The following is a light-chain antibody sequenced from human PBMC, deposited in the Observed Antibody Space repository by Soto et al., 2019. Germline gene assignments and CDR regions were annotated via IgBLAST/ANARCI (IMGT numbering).Light chain of an antibody. J-gene: IGKJ1*01. CDR3: QQYINAPQT. Sequence: DIVMTQSPDSLAVSLGERATINCKSSQSVLYSPNNKNYLAWYQQKPGQPPKLLVYWASTRESGVPDRFSGSGSVTDFTLTINSLQAEDVAVYYCQQYINAPQTFGQGTKVEI. CDR1: QSVLYSPNNKNY. V-gene: IGKV4-1*01. CDR2: WAS.